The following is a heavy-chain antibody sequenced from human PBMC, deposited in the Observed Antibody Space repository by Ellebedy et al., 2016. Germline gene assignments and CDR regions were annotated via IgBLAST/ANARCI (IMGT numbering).Heavy chain of an antibody. J-gene: IGHJ3*02. CDR3: ANYYYDSSDYYDAFDI. D-gene: IGHD3-22*01. V-gene: IGHV3-30-3*01. CDR1: GFTFSSYA. Sequence: SLKISXAASGFTFSSYAMHWVRQAPGKGLEWVAVISYDGSNKYYADSVKGRFTISRDNSKNTLYLQMNSLRAEDTAVYYCANYYYDSSDYYDAFDIWGQGTMVTVSS. CDR2: ISYDGSNK.